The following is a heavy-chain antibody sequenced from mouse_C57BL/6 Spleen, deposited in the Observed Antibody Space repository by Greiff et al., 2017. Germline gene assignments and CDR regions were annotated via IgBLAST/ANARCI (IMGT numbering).Heavy chain of an antibody. CDR3: TRGGLGGFAY. J-gene: IGHJ3*01. Sequence: QVQLQQSGAELVRPGASVTLSCKASGYTFTDYEMHWVKQTPVHGLEWIGAIDPETGGTAYNQKFKGKAILTADKSSSTAYMELRSLTSEDSAVYCWTRGGLGGFAYWGQGTLVTVSA. D-gene: IGHD3-1*01. V-gene: IGHV1-15*01. CDR2: IDPETGGT. CDR1: GYTFTDYE.